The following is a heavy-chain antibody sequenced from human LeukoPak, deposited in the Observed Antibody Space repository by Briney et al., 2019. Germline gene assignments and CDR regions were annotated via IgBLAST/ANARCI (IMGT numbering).Heavy chain of an antibody. CDR3: AREAAAGATPDY. CDR1: GYTFTGYY. V-gene: IGHV1-2*02. D-gene: IGHD6-13*01. Sequence: ASVKVSCKASGYTFTGYYMHWVRQAPGQGLGWMGWINPNSGGTNYAQKFQGRVTMTRDTSISTAYMELSRLRSDDTAVYYCAREAAAGATPDYWGQGTLVTVSS. CDR2: INPNSGGT. J-gene: IGHJ4*02.